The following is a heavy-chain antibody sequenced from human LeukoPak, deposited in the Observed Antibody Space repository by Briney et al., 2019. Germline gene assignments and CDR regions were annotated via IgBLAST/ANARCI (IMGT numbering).Heavy chain of an antibody. Sequence: SETLSLTCSVSGDSISIYYWSWIRQPPGKGLEWIGYVYNSGSTNYNPSLKSRVTISVDTSKNQFSLKLSSVTAADTAVYYCASLAVAGTIDYWGQGTLVTVSS. J-gene: IGHJ4*02. D-gene: IGHD6-19*01. CDR2: VYNSGST. V-gene: IGHV4-59*08. CDR3: ASLAVAGTIDY. CDR1: GDSISIYY.